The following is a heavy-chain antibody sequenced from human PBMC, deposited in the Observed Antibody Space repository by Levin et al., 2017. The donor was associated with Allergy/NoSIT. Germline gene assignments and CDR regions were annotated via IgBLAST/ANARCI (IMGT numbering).Heavy chain of an antibody. CDR2: ISYDGSNK. CDR3: AKDPYSSGWYWEDAFDI. Sequence: GGSLRLSCAASGFTFSSYGMHWVRQAPGKGLEWVAVISYDGSNKYYADSVKGRFTISRDNSKNTLYLQMNSLRAEDTAVYYCAKDPYSSGWYWEDAFDIWGQGTMVTVSS. CDR1: GFTFSSYG. D-gene: IGHD6-19*01. V-gene: IGHV3-30*18. J-gene: IGHJ3*02.